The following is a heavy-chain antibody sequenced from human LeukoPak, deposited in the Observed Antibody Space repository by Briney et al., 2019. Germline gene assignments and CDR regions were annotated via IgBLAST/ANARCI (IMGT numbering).Heavy chain of an antibody. D-gene: IGHD1-26*01. CDR2: IYADGTT. J-gene: IGHJ4*02. CDR3: AISGSYVDY. Sequence: GGSLRLSCAASVFTFSLSWMHWAPQAPGKGLVWVSVIYADGTTYYGDSVKGRFTISRDNSKNTLYFQMNSLRAEDTAVYYCAISGSYVDYWGQGTLVTVSS. CDR1: VFTFSLSW. V-gene: IGHV3-66*01.